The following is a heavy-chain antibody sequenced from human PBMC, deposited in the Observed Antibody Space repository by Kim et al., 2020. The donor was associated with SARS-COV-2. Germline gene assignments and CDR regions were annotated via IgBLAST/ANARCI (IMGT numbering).Heavy chain of an antibody. Sequence: GGSLRLSCAASGFTFSRFAIHWVRQAPGKATEWVAVIWHDGSMKYYADSVKGRSTISRDNSGNSLYLEMNSLRVEDTATYYCVRYSTWLGEKELYAMDVWGQGTTVTVSS. CDR2: IWHDGSMK. J-gene: IGHJ6*02. V-gene: IGHV3-33*01. CDR1: GFTFSRFA. D-gene: IGHD3-10*01. CDR3: VRYSTWLGEKELYAMDV.